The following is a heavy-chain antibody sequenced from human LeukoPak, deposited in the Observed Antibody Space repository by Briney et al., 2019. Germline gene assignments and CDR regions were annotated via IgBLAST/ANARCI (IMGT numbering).Heavy chain of an antibody. CDR2: INAGNGNT. Sequence: ASVKVSCKASGYTFTSYAMHWVRQAPGQRLEWMGWINAGNGNTKYSQKFQGRVTITRDTSASTAYMELSSLRSEDTAVYYCARDARDGVYDFWSGYYYYYYMDVWGKGTTVTVSS. CDR1: GYTFTSYA. CDR3: ARDARDGVYDFWSGYYYYYYMDV. V-gene: IGHV1-3*01. D-gene: IGHD3-3*01. J-gene: IGHJ6*03.